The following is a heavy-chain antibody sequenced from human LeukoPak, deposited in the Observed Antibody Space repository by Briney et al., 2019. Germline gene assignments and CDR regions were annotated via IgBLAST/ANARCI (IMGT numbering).Heavy chain of an antibody. CDR1: GGSISSGGYY. J-gene: IGHJ4*02. CDR3: ARVIPDQDTAMVPPHFDY. D-gene: IGHD5-18*01. V-gene: IGHV4-31*03. Sequence: PSQTLSLTCTVSGGSISSGGYYWSWIRQHPGKGLEWTGYIYYSGSTYYNPSLKSRVTISVDTSKNQFSLKLSSVTAADTAVYYCARVIPDQDTAMVPPHFDYWGQGTLVTVSS. CDR2: IYYSGST.